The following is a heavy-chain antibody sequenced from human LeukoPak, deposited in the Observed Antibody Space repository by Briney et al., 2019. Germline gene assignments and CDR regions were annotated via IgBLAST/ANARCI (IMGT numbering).Heavy chain of an antibody. J-gene: IGHJ4*02. CDR3: AKRSRKYCTNGVCSFDY. Sequence: GGSLRLSCAVSGLTFSNFKMNWVRQAPGKGLEWVSAISGSGGSTYYADSVKGRFTISRDNSKNTLYLQMNSLRAEDTAVYYCAKRSRKYCTNGVCSFDYWGQGTLVTVSS. D-gene: IGHD2-8*01. CDR1: GLTFSNFK. CDR2: ISGSGGST. V-gene: IGHV3-23*01.